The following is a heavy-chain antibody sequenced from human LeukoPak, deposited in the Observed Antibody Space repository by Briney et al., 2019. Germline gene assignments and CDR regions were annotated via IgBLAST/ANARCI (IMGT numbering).Heavy chain of an antibody. J-gene: IGHJ4*02. CDR3: AKKRRDGYNPFDY. CDR2: ISSSGESP. V-gene: IGHV3-23*01. D-gene: IGHD5-24*01. Sequence: GGSLRLSCAASGFTFSRYAMSWVRQAPGKGLEWVCGISSSGESPYYADSVEGRFTISRDNSKNTLYLEISSPRAEDTAVYYCAKKRRDGYNPFDYLGQGTLVTVSS. CDR1: GFTFSRYA.